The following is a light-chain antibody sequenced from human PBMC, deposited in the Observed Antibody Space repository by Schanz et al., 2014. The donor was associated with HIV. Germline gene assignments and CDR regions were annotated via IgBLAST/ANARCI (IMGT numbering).Light chain of an antibody. Sequence: QSALTQPPSASGSPGQSVTISCTGTSSDVGGYNYVSWYQQHPGKAPKLMIYEVNKRPSGVPDRFSGSKSGNTASLTVSGLQAEDEADYYCSSYAGSNNFGVFGGGTKLTAL. V-gene: IGLV2-8*01. CDR3: SSYAGSNNFGV. J-gene: IGLJ3*02. CDR1: SSDVGGYNY. CDR2: EVN.